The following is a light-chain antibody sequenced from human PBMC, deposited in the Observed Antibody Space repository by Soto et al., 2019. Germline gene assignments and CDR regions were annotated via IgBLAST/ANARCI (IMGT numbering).Light chain of an antibody. V-gene: IGLV1-36*01. CDR3: PAWDDSLNGYV. CDR1: SSNIGNNA. J-gene: IGLJ1*01. Sequence: QSVLTQPPSVSEAPRQRVTISCSGSSSNIGNNAVNWYQQLPGKAPKLLIYYDDLLPSGVSDRFSGSKSGTSASLAISGPQSEEEADYYCPAWDDSLNGYVFGTGTKVTVL. CDR2: YDD.